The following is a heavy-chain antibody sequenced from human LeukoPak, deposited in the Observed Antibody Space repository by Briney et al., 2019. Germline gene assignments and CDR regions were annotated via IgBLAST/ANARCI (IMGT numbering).Heavy chain of an antibody. J-gene: IGHJ6*04. D-gene: IGHD5-12*01. V-gene: IGHV1-69*01. Sequence: GFSVKVSCKASGGTFSSYAISWVRQAPGQGLEWMGGIIPIFGTANYAQKFQGRVTITADESTSTAYMELSSLRSEDTAVYYCARGEWLRLEPHYYYGMDVWGKGTTVTVSS. CDR1: GGTFSSYA. CDR3: ARGEWLRLEPHYYYGMDV. CDR2: IIPIFGTA.